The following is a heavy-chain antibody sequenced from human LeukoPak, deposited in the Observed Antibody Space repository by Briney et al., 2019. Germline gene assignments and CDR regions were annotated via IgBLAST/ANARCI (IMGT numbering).Heavy chain of an antibody. CDR2: IYYSGST. Sequence: SETLSLTCTVSGYSISSGYYWGWIRQPPGKGLEWIGSIYYSGSTYYNPSLKSRVTISVDTSKNQFSLKLSSVTAADTAVYYCARDLGRGVDTAGLWGQGTLVTVSS. D-gene: IGHD5-18*01. J-gene: IGHJ4*02. CDR3: ARDLGRGVDTAGL. V-gene: IGHV4-38-2*02. CDR1: GYSISSGYY.